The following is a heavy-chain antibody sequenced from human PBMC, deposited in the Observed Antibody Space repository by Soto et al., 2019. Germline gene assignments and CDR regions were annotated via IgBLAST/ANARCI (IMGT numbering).Heavy chain of an antibody. J-gene: IGHJ6*02. D-gene: IGHD3-22*01. CDR2: IKSKTDGGTT. CDR1: GFTFSNAW. V-gene: IGHV3-15*07. CDR3: TTDTGYYDSSGYYLWAYYYYYYGMDV. Sequence: EVQLVESGGGLVKPGGSLRLSCAASGFTFSNAWMNWVRQAPGKGLEWVGRIKSKTDGGTTDYAAPVKGRFTISRDDSKNTLDLQMNSLKTEDTAVYYCTTDTGYYDSSGYYLWAYYYYYYGMDVWGQGTTVTVSS.